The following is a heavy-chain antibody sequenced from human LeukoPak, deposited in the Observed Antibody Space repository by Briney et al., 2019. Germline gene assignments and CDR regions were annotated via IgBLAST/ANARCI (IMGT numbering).Heavy chain of an antibody. D-gene: IGHD2-2*01. J-gene: IGHJ5*02. CDR1: GFTFGSYW. Sequence: QPGGSLTLSCAASGFTFGSYWMSWVRQAPGKGLEWVANIKQDGSERYYVDSVKGRFTISRDNGKNSLYLQINSLRAEDTAVYYCARDCSSTNCYRGGFDPWGQGTLVTVSS. V-gene: IGHV3-7*01. CDR3: ARDCSSTNCYRGGFDP. CDR2: IKQDGSER.